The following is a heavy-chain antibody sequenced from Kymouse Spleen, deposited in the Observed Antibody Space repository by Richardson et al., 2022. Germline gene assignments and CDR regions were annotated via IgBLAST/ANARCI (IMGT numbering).Heavy chain of an antibody. V-gene: IGHV4-59*01. CDR2: IYYSGST. Sequence: QVQLQESGPGLVKPSETLSLTCTVSGGSISSYYWSWIRQPPGKGLEWIGYIYYSGSTNYNPSLKSRVTISVDTSKNQFSLKLSSVTAADTAVYYCARDSGSYYYFDYWGQGTLVTVSS. D-gene: IGHD1-26*01. J-gene: IGHJ4*02. CDR3: ARDSGSYYYFDY. CDR1: GGSISSYY.